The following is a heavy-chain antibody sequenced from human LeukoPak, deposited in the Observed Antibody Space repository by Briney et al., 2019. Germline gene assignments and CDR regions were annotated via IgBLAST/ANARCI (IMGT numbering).Heavy chain of an antibody. CDR2: IYYSGST. Sequence: PSETLSLTCTVSGGSISSYYWSWIWQPPGKGLEWIGNIYYSGSTNYNPSLKSRVTISVDTSKNQFSLKLSFVTAADTAVYYCARISGGGYNYDYWGQGTLVTVSS. V-gene: IGHV4-59*08. J-gene: IGHJ4*02. D-gene: IGHD5-24*01. CDR1: GGSISSYY. CDR3: ARISGGGYNYDY.